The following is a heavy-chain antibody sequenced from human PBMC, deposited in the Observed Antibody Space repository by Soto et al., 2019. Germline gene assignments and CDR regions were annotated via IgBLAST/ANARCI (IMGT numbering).Heavy chain of an antibody. J-gene: IGHJ4*02. V-gene: IGHV4-34*01. CDR2: INHSGST. Sequence: SETLSLTCAVYGGSFSGYYWSWIRQPPGKGLEWIGEINHSGSTNYNPSLKSRVTISVDTSKNQFSLKLSSVTAADTAVYYFARGGSIAVAPTTTNSPIDYWGQGTLVTVSS. D-gene: IGHD6-19*01. CDR3: ARGGSIAVAPTTTNSPIDY. CDR1: GGSFSGYY.